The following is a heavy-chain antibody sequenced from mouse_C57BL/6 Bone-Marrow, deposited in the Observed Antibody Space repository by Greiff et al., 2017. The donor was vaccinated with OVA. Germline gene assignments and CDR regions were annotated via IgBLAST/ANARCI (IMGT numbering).Heavy chain of an antibody. Sequence: EVKLMESGGGLVQPGGSLSLSCAASGFTFTDYYMSWVRQPPGKALEWLGFIRNKANGYTTEYSASVKGRFTISRDNSQSILYLQMTALRAEDSATYYCARYDCDPFAYWGQGTLVTVSA. J-gene: IGHJ3*01. CDR1: GFTFTDYY. V-gene: IGHV7-3*01. CDR3: ARYDCDPFAY. CDR2: IRNKANGYTT.